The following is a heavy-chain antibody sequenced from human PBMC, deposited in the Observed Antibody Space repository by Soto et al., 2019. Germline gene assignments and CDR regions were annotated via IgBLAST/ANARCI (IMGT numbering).Heavy chain of an antibody. CDR2: ISYDGSNK. V-gene: IGHV3-30*18. J-gene: IGHJ6*03. D-gene: IGHD4-4*01. CDR1: GFTFSSYG. Sequence: PGGSLRLSCAASGFTFSSYGMHWVRQAPGKGLEWVAVISYDGSNKYYADSVKGRFTISRDNSKNTLYLQMNSLRAEDTAVYYCAKDITVTTHYYYYMDVWGKGTTVTVSS. CDR3: AKDITVTTHYYYYMDV.